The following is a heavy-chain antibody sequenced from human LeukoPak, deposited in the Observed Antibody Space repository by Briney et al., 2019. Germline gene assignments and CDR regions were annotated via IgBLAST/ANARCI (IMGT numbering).Heavy chain of an antibody. CDR1: GYNFTSFG. V-gene: IGHV1-18*01. Sequence: EASVKVSCKASGYNFTSFGISWFRQAPGQGLEWMGWVSANSAYRNYAQKVQGRVTLTSDISTSTAYLDLTSLTSDDTAVYYCARDGPQYFDTSGFRNWGQGTRVTVSS. D-gene: IGHD3-22*01. CDR2: VSANSAYR. J-gene: IGHJ4*02. CDR3: ARDGPQYFDTSGFRN.